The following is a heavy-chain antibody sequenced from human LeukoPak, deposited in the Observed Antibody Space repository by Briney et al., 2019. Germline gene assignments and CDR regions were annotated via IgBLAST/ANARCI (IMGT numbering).Heavy chain of an antibody. J-gene: IGHJ4*02. CDR3: ARVSGSGSYYFYCYFDY. Sequence: GGSLRLSCAASGFTVSSNYMSWVRRAPGKGLEWVSVIYSDGRSYYIVCVKGRFTISRDNSKNTLYLQMNSLRAEDTAVDYCARVSGSGSYYFYCYFDYWGQGTLVTVSS. D-gene: IGHD3-10*01. CDR2: IYSDGRS. CDR1: GFTVSSNY. V-gene: IGHV3-53*01.